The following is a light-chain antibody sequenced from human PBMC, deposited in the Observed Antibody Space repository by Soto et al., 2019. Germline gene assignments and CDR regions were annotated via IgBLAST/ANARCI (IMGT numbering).Light chain of an antibody. CDR2: GAS. Sequence: EIVLTQSPGTLSLSPGERATLSCRASQSVSSSDLAWYQQKPGQAPRLLIYGASSRATGIPDRFSGRGSGTDFTLTISRLEPEDFAVYYCQQYGSSPLTFGGGTKVEIK. CDR1: QSVSSSD. J-gene: IGKJ4*01. CDR3: QQYGSSPLT. V-gene: IGKV3-20*01.